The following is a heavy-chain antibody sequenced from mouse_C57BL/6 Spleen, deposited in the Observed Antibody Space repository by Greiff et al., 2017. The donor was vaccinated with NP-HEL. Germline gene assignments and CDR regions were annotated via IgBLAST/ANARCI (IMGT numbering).Heavy chain of an antibody. D-gene: IGHD3-1*01. J-gene: IGHJ2*01. CDR2: IYPGDGDT. V-gene: IGHV1-82*01. CDR3: ARSGGGDY. CDR1: GYAFSSSW. Sequence: VQLQESGPELVKPGASVKISCKASGYAFSSSWMNWVKQRPGKGLEWIGRIYPGDGDTNYNGKFKGKATLTADKSSSTAYMQLSSLTSEDSAVYFCARSGGGDYWGQGTTLTVSS.